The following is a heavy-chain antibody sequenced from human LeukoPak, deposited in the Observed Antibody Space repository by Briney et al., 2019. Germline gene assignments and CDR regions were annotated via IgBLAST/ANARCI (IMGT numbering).Heavy chain of an antibody. J-gene: IGHJ5*02. V-gene: IGHV3-73*01. CDR3: TRDSGTYNWFDP. CDR1: GFTFSDSA. Sequence: PGGSLRLSCVASGFTFSDSAIHWVRQSSGKGLEWIGHMDKETNLYATALAASVKGRFTVSRDDSKNTAYLHMNSLKTEDTALYYCTRDSGTYNWFDPWGQGALVTVSS. CDR2: MDKETNLYAT. D-gene: IGHD1-26*01.